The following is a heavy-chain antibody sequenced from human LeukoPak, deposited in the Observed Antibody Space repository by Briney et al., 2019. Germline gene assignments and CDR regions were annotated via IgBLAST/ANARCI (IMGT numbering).Heavy chain of an antibody. CDR1: GFTVSSKY. J-gene: IGHJ4*02. V-gene: IGHV3-53*01. D-gene: IGHD3-10*01. CDR3: AREGLWFGESPL. CDR2: LYSGGTA. Sequence: GGSLRLSCTASGFTVSSKYMNWVRQAPGQGLEWVSVLYSGGTAFYPDSVRGRFTISRDNAKNTLYLQMNSLRAEDTAVYYCAREGLWFGESPLGGQGTLVTVSS.